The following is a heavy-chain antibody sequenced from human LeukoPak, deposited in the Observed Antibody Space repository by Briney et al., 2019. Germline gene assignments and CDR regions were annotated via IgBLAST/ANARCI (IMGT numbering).Heavy chain of an antibody. D-gene: IGHD2-2*01. V-gene: IGHV3-48*04. Sequence: GGSLRLSCAASGFTFSSYSMNWVRQAPGKGLEWVSYISSSSSTIYYADSVKGRFTISRDNAKNSLYLQMNSLRAEDTAVYYCARDLGYCSSTSCYFDYYGMDVWGQGTTVTVSS. CDR1: GFTFSSYS. CDR2: ISSSSSTI. J-gene: IGHJ6*02. CDR3: ARDLGYCSSTSCYFDYYGMDV.